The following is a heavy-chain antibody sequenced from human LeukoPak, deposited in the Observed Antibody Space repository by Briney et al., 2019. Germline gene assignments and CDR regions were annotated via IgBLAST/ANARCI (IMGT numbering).Heavy chain of an antibody. CDR2: IYYSGST. CDR1: GGSFSGYY. CDR3: AGSPNSGYDWWGFDP. D-gene: IGHD5-12*01. J-gene: IGHJ5*02. Sequence: SETLSLTCAVYGGSFSGYYWGWIRQPPGKGLEWIGSIYYSGSTYYNPSLKSRVTISVDTSKNQFSLKLSSVTAADTAVYYCAGSPNSGYDWWGFDPWGRGTLVTVSS. V-gene: IGHV4-34*01.